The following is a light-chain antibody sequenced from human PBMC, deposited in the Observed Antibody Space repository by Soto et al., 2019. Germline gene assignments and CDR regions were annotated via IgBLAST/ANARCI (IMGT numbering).Light chain of an antibody. CDR3: QHYNNWPLYT. Sequence: EIVMTQSPATLSVSPGERATLSCRASQTVSSNLAWYQQKPGQAPRLLIYGASTRATGIPAWFSGSGSGTEFTLTISSLQSEDFAVYYCQHYNNWPLYTLGHGTKLEIK. CDR2: GAS. V-gene: IGKV3-15*01. CDR1: QTVSSN. J-gene: IGKJ2*01.